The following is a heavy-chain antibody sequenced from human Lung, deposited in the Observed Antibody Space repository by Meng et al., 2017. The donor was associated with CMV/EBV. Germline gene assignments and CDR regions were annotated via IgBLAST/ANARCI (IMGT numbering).Heavy chain of an antibody. CDR3: ARDRYFDWLGDAFDI. D-gene: IGHD3-9*01. CDR1: GFTFSSYW. J-gene: IGHJ3*02. V-gene: IGHV3-7*01. CDR2: IKQDGSEK. Sequence: GESLKISCAASGFTFSSYWMSWVRQAPGKGLEWVANIKQDGSEKYYVDSVKGRFTIPRDNAKNSLYLQMNSLRAEDTAVYYCARDRYFDWLGDAFDIWGQRTMVTVSS.